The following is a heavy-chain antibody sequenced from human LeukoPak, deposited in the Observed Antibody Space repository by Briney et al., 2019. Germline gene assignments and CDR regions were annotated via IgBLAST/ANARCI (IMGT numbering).Heavy chain of an antibody. J-gene: IGHJ5*02. CDR2: ISGSGGST. CDR1: GFIVSSNY. D-gene: IGHD4/OR15-4a*01. Sequence: GGSLRLSCAGSGFIVSSNYMSWVRQAAGKGLEWVSAISGSGGSTYYADSVKGRFTISRDNSKNTLYLQMNSLRAEDTAVYYCAKDLETGDYGFGWFDPWGQGTLVTVSS. V-gene: IGHV3-23*01. CDR3: AKDLETGDYGFGWFDP.